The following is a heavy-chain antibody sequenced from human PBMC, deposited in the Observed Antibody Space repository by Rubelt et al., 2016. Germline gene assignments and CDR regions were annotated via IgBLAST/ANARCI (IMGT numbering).Heavy chain of an antibody. CDR1: GFTFSGFY. D-gene: IGHD6-13*01. CDR3: AKDNVLGSSSWYELYWFDP. V-gene: IGHV3-48*01. Sequence: VQLVESGGGLVQPGGSLRLSCAASGFTFSGFYMSWVRQAPGRGLEWLSCISGSASTIHYADSVKGRFPIPRDNSKNTRYRQRNSRGAEDTAVYYCAKDNVLGSSSWYELYWFDPWGQGTLVTVSS. CDR2: ISGSASTI. J-gene: IGHJ5*02.